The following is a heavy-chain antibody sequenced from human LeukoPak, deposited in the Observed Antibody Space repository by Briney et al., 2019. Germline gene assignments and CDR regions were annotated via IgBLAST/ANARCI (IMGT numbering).Heavy chain of an antibody. Sequence: SDTLSLTCTVSGGSISSYYWSWIRQPPGKGLEWIGYIYYSGTTNYNPSLRGRVTISVDTSKNQFSLNLSSVTAADTAVYYCARDSAWFIYWGQGIPVTVSS. CDR1: GGSISSYY. V-gene: IGHV4-59*01. CDR3: ARDSAWFIY. CDR2: IYYSGTT. J-gene: IGHJ4*02. D-gene: IGHD6-19*01.